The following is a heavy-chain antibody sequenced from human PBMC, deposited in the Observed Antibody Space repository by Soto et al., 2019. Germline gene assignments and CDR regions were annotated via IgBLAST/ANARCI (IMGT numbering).Heavy chain of an antibody. CDR3: ARQEDYQPNYRHAFDI. Sequence: QVQLVQSGAEVKKPGSSVKVSCKASGGTFSSYAISWVRQAPGQGLEWMGGIIPIFGTANYAQKFQGRVTITADESTSTAYMELSSLRSEDTAVYYCARQEDYQPNYRHAFDIWGLGTMVTVSS. CDR1: GGTFSSYA. V-gene: IGHV1-69*12. CDR2: IIPIFGTA. J-gene: IGHJ3*02. D-gene: IGHD2-2*01.